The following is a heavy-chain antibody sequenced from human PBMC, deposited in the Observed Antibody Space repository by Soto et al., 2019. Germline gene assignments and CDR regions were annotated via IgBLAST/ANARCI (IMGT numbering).Heavy chain of an antibody. Sequence: QVNLVQSGAEVRKPGSSVKVSCKTSGATLNNYIIGWVRQAPGQGLEWMGRIIPILGIPNYSQRFQDRLTITADRSKSTLYMGLSSLKSDDTAIYFCARGGVVDYGDYNTWGQGTLVTVSS. CDR1: GATLNNYI. D-gene: IGHD4-17*01. CDR3: ARGGVVDYGDYNT. V-gene: IGHV1-69*02. CDR2: IIPILGIP. J-gene: IGHJ5*02.